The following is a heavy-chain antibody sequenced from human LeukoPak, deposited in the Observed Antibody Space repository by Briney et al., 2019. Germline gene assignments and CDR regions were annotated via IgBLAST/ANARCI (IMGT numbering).Heavy chain of an antibody. CDR3: ARDSGKPNYYYYMDV. Sequence: ASVKVSCKASGYTFTGHYMHWVRQAPGQGLEWMGWINPNSGGTNYAQKFQGRVTMTRDTSISTAYMELSRLRSDDTAVYYCARDSGKPNYYYYMDVWGKGTTVTVSS. CDR2: INPNSGGT. D-gene: IGHD1-26*01. V-gene: IGHV1-2*02. J-gene: IGHJ6*03. CDR1: GYTFTGHY.